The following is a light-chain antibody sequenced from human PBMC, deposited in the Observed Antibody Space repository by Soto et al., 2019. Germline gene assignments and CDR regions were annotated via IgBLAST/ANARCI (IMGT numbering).Light chain of an antibody. J-gene: IGKJ1*01. CDR1: HYIYSN. Sequence: EIVITQSPATLSVSPRERATLSCTASHYIYSNVAWFQQRPGQAPRLLIYRASTRATGTPARFTGSGSGTEFTLTITILQSEDFALYYCQQYHNLWTFGQGTKVDIK. V-gene: IGKV3-15*01. CDR3: QQYHNLWT. CDR2: RAS.